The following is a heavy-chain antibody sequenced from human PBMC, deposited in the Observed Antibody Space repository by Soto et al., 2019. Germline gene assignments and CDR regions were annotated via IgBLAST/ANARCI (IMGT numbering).Heavy chain of an antibody. Sequence: QVQLVQSGAEVKKPGASVKVSCKASGYTFTSYGISWVRQAPGQGLEWMGWISAYNGNTNYAQKLQGRVTMTTDTSTSTAYMELRSLRSDDTDVYYCARVIPFTMVRGALWEVAGTEFDYWGQGTLVTVSS. J-gene: IGHJ4*02. V-gene: IGHV1-18*01. D-gene: IGHD3-10*01. CDR1: GYTFTSYG. CDR2: ISAYNGNT. CDR3: ARVIPFTMVRGALWEVAGTEFDY.